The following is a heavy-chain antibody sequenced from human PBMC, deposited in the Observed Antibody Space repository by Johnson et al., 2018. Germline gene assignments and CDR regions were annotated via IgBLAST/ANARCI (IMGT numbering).Heavy chain of an antibody. D-gene: IGHD4-17*01. J-gene: IGHJ1*01. CDR2: AYYSGST. Sequence: QVRLQEAGPGLVKPSETLSLTCTVSGGSTSIVAYYWGWIRQPPGTGLEWIGGAYYSGSTFYNPYLKSRGPISLDTSNNPFSLRLSSVTAADTAVYYCARPKNYGDYSEYFQHWGQGTLVTVSS. V-gene: IGHV4-39*07. CDR3: ARPKNYGDYSEYFQH. CDR1: GGSTSIVAYY.